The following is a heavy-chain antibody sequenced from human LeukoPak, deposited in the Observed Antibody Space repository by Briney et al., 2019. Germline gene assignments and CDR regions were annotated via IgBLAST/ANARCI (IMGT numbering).Heavy chain of an antibody. CDR2: INPNSGGT. Sequence: ASVKVSCKASGYTFTGYYMHWVRQAPGQGLGWMGWINPNSGGTNYAQKFQGRVTMTRDTSISTAYMELSRLRSDDTAVYYCARDYYDPLDYYYMDVWGKGTTVTVSS. J-gene: IGHJ6*03. CDR3: ARDYYDPLDYYYMDV. CDR1: GYTFTGYY. V-gene: IGHV1-2*02. D-gene: IGHD3-22*01.